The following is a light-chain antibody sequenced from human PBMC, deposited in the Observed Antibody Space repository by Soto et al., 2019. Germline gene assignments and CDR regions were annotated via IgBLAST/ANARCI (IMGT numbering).Light chain of an antibody. CDR3: QQYDEYPLT. CDR2: DTS. CDR1: QNICSW. Sequence: DIQMTQSPATLSASVGDRVTITCRASQNICSWLAWYQQKPGKVPNLLIWDTSKLHSGVPSRFSGSGSGTEFTLTIGSLQRDDFATYWCQQYDEYPLTFGGGTKVELK. J-gene: IGKJ4*01. V-gene: IGKV1-5*01.